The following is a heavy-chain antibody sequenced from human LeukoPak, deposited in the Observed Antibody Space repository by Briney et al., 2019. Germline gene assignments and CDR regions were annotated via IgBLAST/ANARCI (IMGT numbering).Heavy chain of an antibody. D-gene: IGHD6-19*01. CDR1: GDSISSNSYY. CDR3: ARRAARPSSGWSSFTYYFDY. J-gene: IGHJ4*02. V-gene: IGHV4-39*01. Sequence: SETLSLTCNVSGDSISSNSYYWAWIRQPPGKGLEWMGNLYYSGSTYYNPSLRSRVTISVDTSKNQFSLKLNPVTAADTAVYYCARRAARPSSGWSSFTYYFDYWGQGTLVTVSS. CDR2: LYYSGST.